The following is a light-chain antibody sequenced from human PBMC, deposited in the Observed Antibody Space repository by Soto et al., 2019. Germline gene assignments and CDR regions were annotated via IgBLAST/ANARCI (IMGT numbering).Light chain of an antibody. Sequence: QSALTQPASVSGSPGQSIAISCTGTSSDVGAYDYVSWYQQHPGKAPKLMIYDVKYRPSGVSNRFSGSKSGNTASLTISGLPAEDEADYYCSSYTSSSSVIFGGGTKVTVL. CDR2: DVK. CDR1: SSDVGAYDY. V-gene: IGLV2-14*01. CDR3: SSYTSSSSVI. J-gene: IGLJ2*01.